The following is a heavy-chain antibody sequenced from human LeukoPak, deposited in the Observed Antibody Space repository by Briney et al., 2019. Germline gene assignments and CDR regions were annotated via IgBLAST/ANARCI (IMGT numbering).Heavy chain of an antibody. CDR2: INHSGST. J-gene: IGHJ3*02. CDR1: GGSFSGYY. V-gene: IGHV4-34*01. CDR3: ARAHGAYCSSTSCYSGAFDI. D-gene: IGHD2-2*01. Sequence: PSETLSLTCAVYGGSFSGYYWSWIRQPPGKGLEWIGEINHSGSTNYNPSLKSRVTISVDTSKNQFSLKLSSVTAADTAVYYCARAHGAYCSSTSCYSGAFDIWGQGTMVTVSS.